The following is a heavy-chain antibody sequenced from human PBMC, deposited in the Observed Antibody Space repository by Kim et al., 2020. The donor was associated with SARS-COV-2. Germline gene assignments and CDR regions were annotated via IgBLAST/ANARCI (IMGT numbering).Heavy chain of an antibody. CDR3: ARCGVGYYDFWSGYYPHYYYYGMDV. Sequence: ASVKVSCKASGYTFTSYAMNWVRQAPGQGLEWMGWINTNTGNPTYAQGFTGRFVFSLDTSVSTAYLQISSLKAEDTAVYYCARCGVGYYDFWSGYYPHYYYYGMDVWGQGTTVTVSS. CDR2: INTNTGNP. J-gene: IGHJ6*02. V-gene: IGHV7-4-1*02. CDR1: GYTFTSYA. D-gene: IGHD3-3*01.